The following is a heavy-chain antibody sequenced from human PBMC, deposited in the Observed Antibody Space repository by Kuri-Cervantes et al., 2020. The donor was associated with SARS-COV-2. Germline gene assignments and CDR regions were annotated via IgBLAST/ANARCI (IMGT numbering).Heavy chain of an antibody. CDR3: ARRVRGEWLSQYYFDY. J-gene: IGHJ4*02. Sequence: SVKVSCKASGGNFSSYAISWVRQAPGQGLEWMGGIIPIFGTANYAQKFQGRVTITADKSTSTAYVELSSLRSEDTAVYYCARRVRGEWLSQYYFDYWGQGTLVTVSS. CDR1: GGNFSSYA. CDR2: IIPIFGTA. V-gene: IGHV1-69*06. D-gene: IGHD3-3*01.